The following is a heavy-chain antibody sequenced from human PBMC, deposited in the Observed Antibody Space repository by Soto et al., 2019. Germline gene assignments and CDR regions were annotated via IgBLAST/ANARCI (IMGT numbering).Heavy chain of an antibody. D-gene: IGHD2-15*01. CDR1: GFTFSSYA. CDR2: ISGSGGST. J-gene: IGHJ4*02. CDR3: AKDPLVAGPEYYFDY. Sequence: GGSLRLSCAASGFTFSSYAMSWVRQAPGKGLEWVSAISGSGGSTYYADSVKGRFTISRDNSKNTLYLQMNSLGAEDTAVYYCAKDPLVAGPEYYFDYWGQGTLVTVSS. V-gene: IGHV3-23*01.